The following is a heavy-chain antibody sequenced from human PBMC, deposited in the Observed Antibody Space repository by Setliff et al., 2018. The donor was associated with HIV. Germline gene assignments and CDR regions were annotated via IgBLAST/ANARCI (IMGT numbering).Heavy chain of an antibody. J-gene: IGHJ6*03. V-gene: IGHV4-4*09. CDR2: IYSTGST. Sequence: KPSETLSLTCSVSGGSIYNFYWSWIRQSPGKGLEWIGYIYSTGSTNYNPSLNSRVSISVDTPKNQFSLKLNSVTAADTAVYFCARDKGGTYDGMYYYYYMDVWGKGTTVTVSS. CDR3: ARDKGGTYDGMYYYYYMDV. CDR1: GGSIYNFY. D-gene: IGHD1-26*01.